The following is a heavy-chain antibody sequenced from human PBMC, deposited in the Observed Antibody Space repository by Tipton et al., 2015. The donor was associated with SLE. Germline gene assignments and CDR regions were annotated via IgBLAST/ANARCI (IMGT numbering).Heavy chain of an antibody. V-gene: IGHV3-53*01. CDR2: IYAGGST. CDR1: GFTFSSYS. D-gene: IGHD5-18*01. CDR3: ARDHTAARDYYYGMDV. J-gene: IGHJ6*02. Sequence: SLRLSCAASGFTFSSYSMNWVRQAPGKGLEWVSTIYAGGSTYYADSVKGRFTLSRDNSENTLYPQMHSLRLEDTAVYYCARDHTAARDYYYGMDVWGQGTTVTVSS.